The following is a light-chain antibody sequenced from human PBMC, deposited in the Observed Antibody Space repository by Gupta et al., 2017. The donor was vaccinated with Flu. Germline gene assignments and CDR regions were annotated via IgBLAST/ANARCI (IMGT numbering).Light chain of an antibody. V-gene: IGKV1-9*01. CDR1: QGISSY. J-gene: IGKJ5*01. Sequence: PSFLSASVGDRVTITCRASQGISSYLAWYQQKPGKAPKLLIYAASTVQSGVPSRFGGSGSGTEFTLTISSLQPEDFATYYCQQLSGYPITFGQGTRLEIK. CDR2: AAS. CDR3: QQLSGYPIT.